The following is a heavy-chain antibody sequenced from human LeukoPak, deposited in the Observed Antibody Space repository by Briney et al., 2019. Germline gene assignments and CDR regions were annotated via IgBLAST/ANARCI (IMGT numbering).Heavy chain of an antibody. CDR3: ARDYYDSSEPFFDY. CDR1: GGTFSSYA. V-gene: IGHV1-69*01. J-gene: IGHJ4*02. D-gene: IGHD3-22*01. CDR2: IIPIFGTA. Sequence: GASVTVSCKAPGGTFSSYAISWVRQAPGQGLEWMGGIIPIFGTANYAQKFQGRVTITADESTSTAYMELSSLRSEDTAVYYCARDYYDSSEPFFDYWGQGTLVTVSS.